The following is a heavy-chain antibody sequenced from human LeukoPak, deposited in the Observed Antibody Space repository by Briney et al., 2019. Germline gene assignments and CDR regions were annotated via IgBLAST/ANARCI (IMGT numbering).Heavy chain of an antibody. CDR3: AKVSPLGYCSGGSCYQGHYFDY. Sequence: GGSLRLSCAASGFTFSSYAMSWVRQAPGKGLEWVSAISGSGGSTYYADSVKGRFTISRDNSKNTLYLQMNSLRAEDTAVYYCAKVSPLGYCSGGSCYQGHYFDYWGQGTLVTDSS. CDR2: ISGSGGST. J-gene: IGHJ4*02. V-gene: IGHV3-23*01. D-gene: IGHD2-15*01. CDR1: GFTFSSYA.